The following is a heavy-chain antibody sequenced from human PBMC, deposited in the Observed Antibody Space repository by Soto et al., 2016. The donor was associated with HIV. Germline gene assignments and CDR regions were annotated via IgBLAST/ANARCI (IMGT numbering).Heavy chain of an antibody. CDR1: GYTINNGDYF. CDR2: ISYTGNT. Sequence: QVQLQESGPGLVKASETLSLTCSVSGYTINNGDYFWSWVRQHPVKGLEWIGYISYTGNTFYTASLKSRVSVSVDTSTNQFSLRLTSMTVADTAVYYCARVQKFGVVIFFDYWAREPGHRLL. D-gene: IGHD3-3*01. CDR3: ARVQKFGVVIFFDY. V-gene: IGHV4-31*03. J-gene: IGHJ4*02.